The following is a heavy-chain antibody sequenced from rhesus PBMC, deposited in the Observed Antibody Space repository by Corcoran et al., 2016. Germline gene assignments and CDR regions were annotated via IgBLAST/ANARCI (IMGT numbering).Heavy chain of an antibody. CDR3: ARRPNSGDWSLDY. CDR2: IYGSGGGP. CDR1: SGSISGYY. J-gene: IGHJ4*01. Sequence: QVQLQESGPGLVKPSETLSLTCAVSSGSISGYYWSWIRQPPGKGLEGIGRIYGSGGGPSYNPSLESRVAISPDPSKNQFSLKLSSVTAADTAVYFCARRPNSGDWSLDYWGQGVLVTVSS. V-gene: IGHV4-160*01. D-gene: IGHD6-37*01.